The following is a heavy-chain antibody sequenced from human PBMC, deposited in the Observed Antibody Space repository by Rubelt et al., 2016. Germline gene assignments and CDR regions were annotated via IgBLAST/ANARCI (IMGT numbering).Heavy chain of an antibody. CDR1: GGSISSTNYY. V-gene: IGHV4-39*01. CDR2: IYYSGST. Sequence: QLRLQESGPGLVKPSETLSLTCTVSGGSISSTNYYWGWIRQPPGKGLEWIGSIYYSGSTYYNPSLKSRVTISVDTSKNQFSLKLSSVTAADTAVYYCARQSRIPAAMGFDYWGQGTLVTVSS. CDR3: ARQSRIPAAMGFDY. J-gene: IGHJ4*02. D-gene: IGHD2-2*01.